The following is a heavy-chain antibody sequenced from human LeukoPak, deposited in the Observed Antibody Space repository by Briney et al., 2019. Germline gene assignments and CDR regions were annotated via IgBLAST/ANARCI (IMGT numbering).Heavy chain of an antibody. D-gene: IGHD6-13*01. CDR2: SPSGGGST. CDR3: AKHPYSGNWYYFDY. J-gene: IGHJ4*02. V-gene: IGHV3-23*01. CDR1: GFILSSYP. Sequence: GGPLRLPCAASGFILSSYPMSWAPQAPGKGLEWVSASPSGGGSTYYANSVKGTFTISRYNSKNTLYLQMNSLTDEDTALYYCAKHPYSGNWYYFDYWGQGTLVTVSS.